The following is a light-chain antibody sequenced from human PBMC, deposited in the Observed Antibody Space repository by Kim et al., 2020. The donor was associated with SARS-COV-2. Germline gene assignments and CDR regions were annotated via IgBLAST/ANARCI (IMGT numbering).Light chain of an antibody. CDR1: NSNVGNHF. V-gene: IGLV1-51*01. Sequence: QSVLTQPPSVSAAPGQRVTISCSGNNSNVGNHFVSWYQYLPGTAPKLVIYDTNKRPSGIPDRFSGYRVATSATLDITGLQTGDEADYYCATWDSSLSAVLFGGGTQLTVL. CDR2: DTN. CDR3: ATWDSSLSAVL. J-gene: IGLJ2*01.